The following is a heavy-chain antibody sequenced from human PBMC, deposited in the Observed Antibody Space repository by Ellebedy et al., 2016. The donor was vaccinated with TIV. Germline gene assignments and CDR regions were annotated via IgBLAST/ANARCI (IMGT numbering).Heavy chain of an antibody. Sequence: GGSLRLXXAASGFTFISYAMSWVRQAPGKGLDWVSTISRSGDTTYYADSVKGRFTISRDNSKNTMYLQMNSLRAEDTAVYYCAKDRGMGALLFDYWGQGTLVTVSS. D-gene: IGHD1-26*01. V-gene: IGHV3-23*01. J-gene: IGHJ4*02. CDR1: GFTFISYA. CDR3: AKDRGMGALLFDY. CDR2: ISRSGDTT.